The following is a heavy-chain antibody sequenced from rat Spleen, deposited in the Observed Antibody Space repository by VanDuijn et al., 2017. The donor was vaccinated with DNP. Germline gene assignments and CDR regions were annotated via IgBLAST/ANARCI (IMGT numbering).Heavy chain of an antibody. D-gene: IGHD5-1*01. CDR2: IWSGGST. V-gene: IGHV2-1*01. CDR3: TGGSSFAY. Sequence: QVQLKESGPGLVQPSQTLSLTCTVSGFSLSSNTVHWVRQPPGKGLEWVGVIWSGGSTDYNSALKSRLSISRDTSKNQVFLKMNSLQTEDTAIYFCTGGSSFAYWGQGTLVTVSS. CDR1: GFSLSSNT. J-gene: IGHJ3*01.